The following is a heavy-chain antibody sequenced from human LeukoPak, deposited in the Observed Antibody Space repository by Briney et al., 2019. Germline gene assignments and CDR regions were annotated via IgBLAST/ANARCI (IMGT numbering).Heavy chain of an antibody. CDR2: ISSSGGST. V-gene: IGHV3-64*01. Sequence: PGGSLTLSCAASGFTFSSYAMHWVRQAPGKGLEYVSAISSSGGSTYYANSVKGRFTISKDKSKNTLYLQMGSLRAEDMAVYYCARVGDNDAFDIWGQGAMVTVSS. J-gene: IGHJ3*02. CDR3: ARVGDNDAFDI. D-gene: IGHD4-17*01. CDR1: GFTFSSYA.